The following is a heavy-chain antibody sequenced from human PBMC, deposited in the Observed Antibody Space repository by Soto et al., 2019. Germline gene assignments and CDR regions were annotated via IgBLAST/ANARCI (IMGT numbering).Heavy chain of an antibody. CDR3: ARRWTTGEIDY. CDR1: GYTLTDLS. Sequence: ASVKVSCKVSGYTLTDLSMHWERQAPGKGLEWMRGFDPEDGETIYAQKFQGRVTMTTDTSTSTAYMELRSLRSDDTAVYYCARRWTTGEIDYWGQGTLVTVSS. J-gene: IGHJ4*02. D-gene: IGHD4-17*01. V-gene: IGHV1-24*01. CDR2: FDPEDGET.